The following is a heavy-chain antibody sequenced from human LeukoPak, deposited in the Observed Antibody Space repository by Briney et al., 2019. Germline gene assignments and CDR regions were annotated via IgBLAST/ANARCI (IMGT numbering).Heavy chain of an antibody. Sequence: AASVKVSCKASGGTFCSYAISWVRQAPGQGLERMGGISPIFGTANYAQKFQGRVTITADESTSTAYMELSSLRSEDTAVYYCAREHYYDSSGYTPWRDAFDIWGQGTMVTVSS. J-gene: IGHJ3*02. CDR2: ISPIFGTA. D-gene: IGHD3-22*01. CDR1: GGTFCSYA. CDR3: AREHYYDSSGYTPWRDAFDI. V-gene: IGHV1-69*13.